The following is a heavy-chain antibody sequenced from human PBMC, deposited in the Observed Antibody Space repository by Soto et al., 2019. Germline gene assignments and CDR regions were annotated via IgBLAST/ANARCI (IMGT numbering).Heavy chain of an antibody. J-gene: IGHJ4*02. CDR2: IWYDGSNK. V-gene: IGHV3-33*01. Sequence: GGSLRLSCAASGFTFSSYGMHWVRQAPGKGLEWVAVIWYDGSNKYYADSVKGRFTISRDNSKNTLYLQMNSLRAEDTAVYYCARDSDYYDSSGFLDYWRQGTLVTVSS. CDR3: ARDSDYYDSSGFLDY. D-gene: IGHD3-22*01. CDR1: GFTFSSYG.